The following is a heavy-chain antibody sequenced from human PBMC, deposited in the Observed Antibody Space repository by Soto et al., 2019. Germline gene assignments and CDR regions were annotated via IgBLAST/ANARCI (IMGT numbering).Heavy chain of an antibody. CDR1: GDSVSSVISS. Sequence: SETLSLTCAVSGDSVSSVISSWNWIRQPPGKGLEWIGYVYHSGSTYYNPSLKSRVTMSVDRSKNQFSLRLSSVTAAVTGVYYCARTLDYSNAFFDYWGQGTPVTVSS. J-gene: IGHJ4*02. D-gene: IGHD4-4*01. CDR2: VYHSGST. CDR3: ARTLDYSNAFFDY. V-gene: IGHV4-30-2*01.